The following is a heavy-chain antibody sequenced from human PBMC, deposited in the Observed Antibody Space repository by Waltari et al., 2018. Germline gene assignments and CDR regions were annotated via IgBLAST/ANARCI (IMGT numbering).Heavy chain of an antibody. CDR2: INAGNGNT. J-gene: IGHJ5*02. CDR3: ARGSGSSSWYTWFDP. D-gene: IGHD6-13*01. CDR1: GYTFTSYA. V-gene: IGHV1-3*01. Sequence: QVQLVQSGAEVKKPGASVKVSCKASGYTFTSYAMHWVRQAPGQRLEWMGWINAGNGNTKYSHKFQGRVTITRDTSASTAYMELSSLRSEDTAVYYCARGSGSSSWYTWFDPWGQGTLVTVSS.